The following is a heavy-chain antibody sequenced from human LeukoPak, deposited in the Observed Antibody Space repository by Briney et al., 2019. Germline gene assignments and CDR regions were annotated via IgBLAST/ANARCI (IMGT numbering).Heavy chain of an antibody. V-gene: IGHV3-21*04. CDR1: GFIFSTYS. Sequence: PGGSLRLSCAASGFIFSTYSMNWVRQAPGQGLEWVSSISSSSSYIYYTDSLKGRFTISRDNAKNSLYLQMNSLRAEDTAVYYCARDTTANMIVGDTDFDYWGQGTLVSVSS. CDR2: ISSSSSYI. CDR3: ARDTTANMIVGDTDFDY. J-gene: IGHJ4*02. D-gene: IGHD1-26*01.